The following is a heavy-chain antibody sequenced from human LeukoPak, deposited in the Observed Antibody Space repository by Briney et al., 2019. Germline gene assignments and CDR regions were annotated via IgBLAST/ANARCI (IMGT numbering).Heavy chain of an antibody. CDR2: IWYDGSNK. J-gene: IGHJ4*02. D-gene: IGHD1-20*01. CDR1: GFTFSSYG. V-gene: IGHV3-33*06. Sequence: GGSLRLSCAASGFTFSSYGIHWVRQAPGKGLEWVAVIWYDGSNKYYADSVKGRFTISRDNSKNPLYLQMNSLRAEDTAVYYCAKEGRNNWNGFDYWGQGTLVTVSS. CDR3: AKEGRNNWNGFDY.